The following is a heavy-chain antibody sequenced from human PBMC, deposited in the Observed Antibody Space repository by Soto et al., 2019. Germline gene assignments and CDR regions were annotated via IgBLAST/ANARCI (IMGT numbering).Heavy chain of an antibody. CDR2: ITSSSTYM. J-gene: IGHJ1*01. CDR1: GFTFSSYS. Sequence: GGSLRLSCAASGFTFSSYSMSWVRQAPGKGLEWVSSITSSSTYMYYADSVKGRFTISRDNAKNSLYLQMNSLRAEDTAVYYCARRDPGAYFQHWGQGTLVTVSS. D-gene: IGHD1-26*01. CDR3: ARRDPGAYFQH. V-gene: IGHV3-21*01.